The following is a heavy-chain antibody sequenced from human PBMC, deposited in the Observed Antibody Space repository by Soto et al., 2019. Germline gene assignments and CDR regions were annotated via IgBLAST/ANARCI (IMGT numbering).Heavy chain of an antibody. CDR1: GGSISSSSYY. V-gene: IGHV4-39*01. J-gene: IGHJ3*02. CDR3: ATHTGDSIDAFDI. Sequence: SETLSLTCTVSGGSISSSSYYWGWIRQPPGKGLEWIGSIYYSGSTYYNPSLKSRVTISVDTPKNQFSLKLSSVTAADTAVYYCATHTGDSIDAFDIWGQGTMVTVSS. D-gene: IGHD3-10*01. CDR2: IYYSGST.